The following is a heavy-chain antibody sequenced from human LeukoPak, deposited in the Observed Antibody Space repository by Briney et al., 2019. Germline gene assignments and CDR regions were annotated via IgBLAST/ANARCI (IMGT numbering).Heavy chain of an antibody. CDR2: ISSSGSTI. J-gene: IGHJ6*02. V-gene: IGHV3-11*01. D-gene: IGHD3-3*01. CDR1: GFTFSDYY. Sequence: GGSLRLSCAASGFTFSDYYMSWIRQAPGKGLEWVSYISSSGSTIYYADSVKGRFTTSRDNAKNSLYLQMNSLRAEDTAVYYCAKFYLEWHYYYGMDVWGQGTTVTVSS. CDR3: AKFYLEWHYYYGMDV.